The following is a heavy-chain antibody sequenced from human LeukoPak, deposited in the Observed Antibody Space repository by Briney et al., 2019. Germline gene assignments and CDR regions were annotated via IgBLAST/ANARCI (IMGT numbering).Heavy chain of an antibody. CDR3: ARDISGIDSSGWYMSSWFDP. Sequence: ASVKVSCKASGYTFTSYGISWVRQAPGQGLEWMGWISAYNGNTNYAQKLQGRVTMTTDTSTSTAYMELRSLRSDDTAVYYCARDISGIDSSGWYMSSWFDPWGQGTLVTVSS. J-gene: IGHJ5*02. D-gene: IGHD6-19*01. CDR1: GYTFTSYG. CDR2: ISAYNGNT. V-gene: IGHV1-18*01.